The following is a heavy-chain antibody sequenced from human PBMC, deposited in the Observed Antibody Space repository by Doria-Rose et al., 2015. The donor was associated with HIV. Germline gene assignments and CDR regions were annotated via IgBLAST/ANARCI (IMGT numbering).Heavy chain of an antibody. CDR1: GFTFSSHR. J-gene: IGHJ4*02. CDR2: ISSTSASI. V-gene: IGHV3-21*01. CDR3: ATGVTLDY. D-gene: IGHD3-10*01. Sequence: GQLQESGGGLVRPGGSLRLSCATSGFTFSSHRINWVRQAPGKGLAWVSSISSTSASINYADSVRGRFTISSDNARNSLYLQMDSLRAEDTAIYYCATGVTLDYWGQGTLVTVSS.